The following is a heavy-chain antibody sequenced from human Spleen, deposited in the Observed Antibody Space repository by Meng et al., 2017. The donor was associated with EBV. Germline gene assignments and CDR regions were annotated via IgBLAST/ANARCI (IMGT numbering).Heavy chain of an antibody. D-gene: IGHD2-2*01. CDR2: IHYSGRT. Sequence: QLQIQESGPGLVKPSETLSLTCTVSGGSISISSYFWGWIRQPPGKGLEWIGSIHYSGRTYDNPSLKSRVTISVDTSKNHFSLKLSSVTAADTAVYFCAREDNAKFDPWGQGTLVTVSS. V-gene: IGHV4-39*07. CDR1: GGSISISSYF. CDR3: AREDNAKFDP. J-gene: IGHJ5*02.